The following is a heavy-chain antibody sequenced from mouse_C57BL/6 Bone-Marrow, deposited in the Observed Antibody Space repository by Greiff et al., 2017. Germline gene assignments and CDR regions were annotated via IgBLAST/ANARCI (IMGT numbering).Heavy chain of an antibody. J-gene: IGHJ4*01. CDR2: ISDGGGYT. V-gene: IGHV5-4*01. D-gene: IGHD2-4*01. CDR1: GFTFSSYA. CDR3: ARDHYDYGERGAMDY. Sequence: VQLKESGGGLVKPGGSLKLSCAASGFTFSSYAMSWVRQTPEKRLEWVATISDGGGYTYYPDNVKGRFTISRDNAKNNLYLQMSHLKSEDTAMYYCARDHYDYGERGAMDYWGQGASVTV.